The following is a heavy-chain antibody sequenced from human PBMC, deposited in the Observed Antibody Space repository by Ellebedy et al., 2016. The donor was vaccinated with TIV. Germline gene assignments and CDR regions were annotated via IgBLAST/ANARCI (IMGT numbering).Heavy chain of an antibody. CDR3: AKSASETMVRGSDY. V-gene: IGHV3-23*05. CDR2: ITSNGRDQ. D-gene: IGHD3-10*01. J-gene: IGHJ4*02. CDR1: GFIFDYYA. Sequence: GESLKISCAASGFIFDYYAMSWVRQAPGKGLEWVAAITSNGRDQFYAASVQGRFTISRDNSKEALYLQLNSLRAEDTAVYYCAKSASETMVRGSDYWGQGSLVTVSS.